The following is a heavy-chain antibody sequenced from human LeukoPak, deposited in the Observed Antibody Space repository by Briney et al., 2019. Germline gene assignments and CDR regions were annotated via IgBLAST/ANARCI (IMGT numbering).Heavy chain of an antibody. CDR1: GFTFSSYE. D-gene: IGHD2-15*01. V-gene: IGHV3-21*01. CDR2: ISSSSSYI. Sequence: GGSLRLSCAASGFTFSSYEMNWVRQAPGKGLEWVSSISSSSSYIYYADSVKGRFTISRDNAKNSLYLQMNSLRADDTAVYYCARETYCSGGSCYKGNAFDIWGQGTMVTVSS. CDR3: ARETYCSGGSCYKGNAFDI. J-gene: IGHJ3*02.